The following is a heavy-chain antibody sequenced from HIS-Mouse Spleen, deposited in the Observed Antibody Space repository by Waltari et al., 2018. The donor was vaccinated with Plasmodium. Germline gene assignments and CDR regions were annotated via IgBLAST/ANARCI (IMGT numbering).Heavy chain of an antibody. CDR2: IYYSGST. Sequence: QVQLQESGPGLVKPSQTLSLTCPVSVGSISSGCYYCSWIRQHPGKGLAWIGYIYYSGSTYYNPSLKSRVTISVDTSKNQFSLKLSSVTAADTAVYYCARDGGTTSHAFDIWGQGTMVTVSS. V-gene: IGHV4-31*03. CDR3: ARDGGTTSHAFDI. CDR1: VGSISSGCYY. J-gene: IGHJ3*02. D-gene: IGHD1-1*01.